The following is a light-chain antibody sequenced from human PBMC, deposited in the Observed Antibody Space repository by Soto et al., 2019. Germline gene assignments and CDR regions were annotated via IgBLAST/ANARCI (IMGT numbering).Light chain of an antibody. J-gene: IGKJ1*01. CDR1: QTISSW. CDR3: QHYNSYSEA. Sequence: DIQMTQSPSTLSGPVGDRVTITCRASQTISSWLAWYQQKPGKAPKLXIYKAYTLKSGVQSRFSGSGSGTEFTLTIRSLQPDDFATYYCQHYNSYSEAFGQGTKVDIK. CDR2: KAY. V-gene: IGKV1-5*03.